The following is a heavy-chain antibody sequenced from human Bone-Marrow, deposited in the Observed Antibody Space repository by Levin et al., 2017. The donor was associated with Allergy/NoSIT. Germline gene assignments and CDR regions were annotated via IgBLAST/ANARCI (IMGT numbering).Heavy chain of an antibody. CDR1: RASFSTTH. V-gene: IGHV4-59*01. CDR3: ASLASTYYWYFDL. D-gene: IGHD2-2*01. Sequence: SQTLSLTCTVSRASFSTTHWSWIRQPPGKGLEWIGYLDYSGSTNYNPSLQSRVTISVDTSKNQFSLNLRSVTAADTAVYFCASLASTYYWYFDLWGRGTLVTVSS. CDR2: LDYSGST. J-gene: IGHJ2*01.